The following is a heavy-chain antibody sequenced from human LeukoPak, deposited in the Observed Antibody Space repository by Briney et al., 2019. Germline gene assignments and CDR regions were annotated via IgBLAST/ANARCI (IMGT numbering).Heavy chain of an antibody. D-gene: IGHD3-10*01. J-gene: IGHJ4*02. Sequence: SETLSLTCAVYGGSFSGYYWSWIRQPPGKGLEWIGYIYYSGSTNYNPSLKSRVTISVDTSKNQFSLKLSSVTAADTAVYYCARAGVGLWFGELQWGQGTLVTVSS. CDR3: ARAGVGLWFGELQ. CDR2: IYYSGST. V-gene: IGHV4-59*01. CDR1: GGSFSGYY.